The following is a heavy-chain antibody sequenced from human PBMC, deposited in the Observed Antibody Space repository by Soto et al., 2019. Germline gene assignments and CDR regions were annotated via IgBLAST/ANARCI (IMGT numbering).Heavy chain of an antibody. CDR3: ARGSVRGSSWYNWFDP. CDR1: GFTFSSYW. J-gene: IGHJ5*02. CDR2: IKQDGSEK. V-gene: IGHV3-7*01. Sequence: GGSLRLSCAASGFTFSSYWMSWVRQAPGKGLEWVANIKQDGSEKYYVDSVKGRFTISRDNAKNSLYLQMNSLRAEDTAVYYCARGSVRGSSWYNWFDPWGQGTLVTVSS. D-gene: IGHD6-13*01.